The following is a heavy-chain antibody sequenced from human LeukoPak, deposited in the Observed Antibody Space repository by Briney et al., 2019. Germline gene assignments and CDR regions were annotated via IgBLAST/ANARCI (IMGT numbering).Heavy chain of an antibody. V-gene: IGHV4-34*01. D-gene: IGHD4-17*01. CDR2: INHSGGT. Sequence: SETLSLTCAVYGGSFSGYSWNWIRQPPVKGLEWIGEINHSGGTNYNPSLKSRATISVDTSKKQFSLNLTSVTAADTAVYYCARGEDGTGDYRPTYFDSWGQGTLVTVSS. CDR3: ARGEDGTGDYRPTYFDS. J-gene: IGHJ4*02. CDR1: GGSFSGYS.